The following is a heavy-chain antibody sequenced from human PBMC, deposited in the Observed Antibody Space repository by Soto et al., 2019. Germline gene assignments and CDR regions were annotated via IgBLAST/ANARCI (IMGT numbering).Heavy chain of an antibody. J-gene: IGHJ3*01. D-gene: IGHD3-10*01. V-gene: IGHV1-69*02. CDR1: GGTFSSYT. CDR2: IIPILGIA. Sequence: QVQLVQSGAEVKKPGSSVKVSCKASGGTFSSYTISWVRQAPGQGLEWMVRIIPILGIANYAQKFQGRVTITADKPTSTAYLGLSSLRAGDTAVYYCSREVHGWGQGTMVTVSS. CDR3: SREVHG.